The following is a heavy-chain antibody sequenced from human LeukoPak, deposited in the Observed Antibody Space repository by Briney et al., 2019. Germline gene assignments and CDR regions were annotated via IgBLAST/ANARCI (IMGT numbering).Heavy chain of an antibody. CDR2: ISYSGST. CDR3: AVGPHHYFDS. CDR1: GGSVNSGGYY. Sequence: SQSLSPARTVSGGSVNSGGYYWSWIREHAGKGLESIGYISYSGSTYYNPSLKSRLTISLDTSKNQFSLRLSSVNGADAAVYFCAVGPHHYFDSWGQGTLVTVSS. V-gene: IGHV4-31*03. J-gene: IGHJ4*02.